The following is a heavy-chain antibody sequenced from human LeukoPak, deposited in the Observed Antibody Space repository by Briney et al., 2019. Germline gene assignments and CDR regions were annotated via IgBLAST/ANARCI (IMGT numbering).Heavy chain of an antibody. CDR3: ARGPYVPFPNWYFDL. CDR2: INPNSGGT. D-gene: IGHD3-10*02. CDR1: EYTFTGYY. J-gene: IGHJ2*01. V-gene: IGHV1-2*02. Sequence: ASVKVSCKASEYTFTGYYMHWVRQAPGQGLEWMGWINPNSGGTHYAPRFQGRVTMTRDTSISTAYMELSRLRSDDTAVYYCARGPYVPFPNWYFDLWGRGTLVTVSS.